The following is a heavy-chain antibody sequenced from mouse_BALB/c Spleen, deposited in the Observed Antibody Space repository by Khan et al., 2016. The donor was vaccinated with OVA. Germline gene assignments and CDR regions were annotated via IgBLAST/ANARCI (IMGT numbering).Heavy chain of an antibody. Sequence: QIQLVQSGPELKKPGETVRISCKASGYTFTTAGIQRVQKMPGKGLKWIGWINTHSGVPKYAEDFKGRFAFSLEISVNTAYLQITNLKNEDTDTYFCARGGAAYDRNDGGAMEYWGQGTSVTVSS. J-gene: IGHJ4*01. CDR2: INTHSGVP. V-gene: IGHV9-4*02. CDR1: GYTFTTAG. CDR3: ARGGAAYDRNDGGAMEY. D-gene: IGHD2-14*01.